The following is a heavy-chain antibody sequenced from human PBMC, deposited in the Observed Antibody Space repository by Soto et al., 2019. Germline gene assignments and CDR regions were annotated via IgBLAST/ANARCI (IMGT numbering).Heavy chain of an antibody. Sequence: GGSLRLSCAASGFTFSSYGMHWVRQAPGKGLEWVAVIWYDGSNKYYADSVKGRFTISRDNSKNTLYLQMNSLRAEDTAVYYCARRSVAPPYYGMDVWGQGTTVTVSS. D-gene: IGHD2-15*01. CDR3: ARRSVAPPYYGMDV. V-gene: IGHV3-33*01. J-gene: IGHJ6*02. CDR1: GFTFSSYG. CDR2: IWYDGSNK.